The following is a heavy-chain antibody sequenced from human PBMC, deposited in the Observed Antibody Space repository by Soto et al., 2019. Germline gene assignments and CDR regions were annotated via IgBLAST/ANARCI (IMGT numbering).Heavy chain of an antibody. V-gene: IGHV4-39*01. CDR2: IHFSGST. CDR3: ARNAFQLPTYYYYYGMDV. CDR1: GGSISTTNYN. D-gene: IGHD2-2*01. J-gene: IGHJ6*02. Sequence: PSETLSLTCTVSGGSISTTNYNWAWIRQPPGKGLEWIGNIHFSGSTYYNSSLKSRVTISVDTSKNQFSLKLRSVTAADTAVYYCARNAFQLPTYYYYYGMDVWGQGTTVTASS.